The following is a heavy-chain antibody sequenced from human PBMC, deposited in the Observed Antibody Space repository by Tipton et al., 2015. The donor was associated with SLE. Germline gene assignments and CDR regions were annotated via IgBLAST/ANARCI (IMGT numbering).Heavy chain of an antibody. J-gene: IGHJ3*02. Sequence: QSGPEVKKSGESLKISCKGSGYRFTSYWIAWVRQMPGKGLEWMGIIYPGDSDTRYSPSFQGQVTISADKSISTAYLQWSSLKASDTAMYYCARLLHDYGGYDAFDIWGQGTMVTVSS. CDR2: IYPGDSDT. D-gene: IGHD4-23*01. CDR3: ARLLHDYGGYDAFDI. V-gene: IGHV5-51*01. CDR1: GYRFTSYW.